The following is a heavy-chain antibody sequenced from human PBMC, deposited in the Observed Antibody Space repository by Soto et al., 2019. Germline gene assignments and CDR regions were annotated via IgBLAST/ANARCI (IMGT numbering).Heavy chain of an antibody. CDR1: GFTFSGYA. CDR3: SMTIGRLLDP. Sequence: GGSLRLSCAASGFTFSGYAMSWVRQAPGKGLEWVSVIDGSGATIYYADSVKGRFTISRDNSKNTVYLQMNSLRAEDTAVYYVSMTIGRLLDPWGQGTLVTVSS. J-gene: IGHJ5*02. V-gene: IGHV3-23*01. CDR2: IDGSGATI. D-gene: IGHD3-10*01.